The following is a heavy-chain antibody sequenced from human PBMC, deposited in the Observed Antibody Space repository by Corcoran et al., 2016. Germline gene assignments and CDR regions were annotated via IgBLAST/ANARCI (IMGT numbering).Heavy chain of an antibody. Sequence: QVTLKESGPVLVKPTETLTLTCTVSGFSLSNARMGVSWIRQPPGKALEWLAHIFSNDEKSYSTSLKSRLTISKDTSKSQVVLTMTNMDPVDTATYYCARRRQWFAGGHYYYYGMDVWGQGTTVTVSS. D-gene: IGHD3-16*01. CDR3: ARRRQWFAGGHYYYYGMDV. J-gene: IGHJ6*02. CDR2: IFSNDEK. V-gene: IGHV2-26*01. CDR1: GFSLSNARMG.